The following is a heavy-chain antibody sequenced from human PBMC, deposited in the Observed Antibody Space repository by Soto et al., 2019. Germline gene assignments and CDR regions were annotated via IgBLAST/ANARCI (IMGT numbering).Heavy chain of an antibody. V-gene: IGHV4-39*07. CDR2: IYYTGST. Sequence: SETLSLTCTVSGGSVSSSSYYWGWIRQPPEKGLEWIGNIYYTGSTYYNPFLKSRVTMSVDTSKNQFSLKLSSVTAADTAVYYCARGLPQLRYFDWLSDNWFDPWGQGTLVTVSS. CDR3: ARGLPQLRYFDWLSDNWFDP. D-gene: IGHD3-9*01. CDR1: GGSVSSSSYY. J-gene: IGHJ5*02.